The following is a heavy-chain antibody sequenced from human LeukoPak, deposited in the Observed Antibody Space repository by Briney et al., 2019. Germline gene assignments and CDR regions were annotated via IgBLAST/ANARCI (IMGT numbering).Heavy chain of an antibody. Sequence: GGSLRLSCAASGFTFSNSAMSWVRQAPGKGPEWVSALSSGGGSTYYAYSVKGRFTISRDNSKNTLHLQMSTLRPEDTAVYYCANSPLAARPRLDYWGLGTLVTVSS. J-gene: IGHJ4*02. D-gene: IGHD6-6*01. CDR1: GFTFSNSA. CDR2: LSSGGGST. V-gene: IGHV3-23*01. CDR3: ANSPLAARPRLDY.